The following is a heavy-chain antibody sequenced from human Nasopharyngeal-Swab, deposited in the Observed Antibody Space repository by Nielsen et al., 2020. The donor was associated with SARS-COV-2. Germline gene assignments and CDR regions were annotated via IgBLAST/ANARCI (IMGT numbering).Heavy chain of an antibody. D-gene: IGHD4-17*01. Sequence: GESLKIPCAASGFTFSSHWMSRVRQAPGKGLEWVAFIAHDASNEYYGDSVKGRFSISRDSSKNTLYLQMDSLRGEDTAVYYCARDAPAHYGAFYWGRGTLVTVSS. V-gene: IGHV3-30*03. CDR3: ARDAPAHYGAFY. CDR2: IAHDASNE. J-gene: IGHJ4*02. CDR1: GFTFSSHW.